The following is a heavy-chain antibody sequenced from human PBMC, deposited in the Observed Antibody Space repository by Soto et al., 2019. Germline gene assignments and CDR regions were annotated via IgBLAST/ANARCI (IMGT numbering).Heavy chain of an antibody. CDR3: ARGGVSTRTFDY. V-gene: IGHV5-10-1*01. D-gene: IGHD3-3*01. CDR1: GYSFAGYW. Sequence: AESLKISCKGSGYSFAGYWITWVRQKPGKGLEWMGRIDPSDSQTYYSPSFRGHVTISVTKSITTVFLQWSSLRASDTAMYYCARGGVSTRTFDYWGQGTPVTVSS. CDR2: IDPSDSQT. J-gene: IGHJ4*02.